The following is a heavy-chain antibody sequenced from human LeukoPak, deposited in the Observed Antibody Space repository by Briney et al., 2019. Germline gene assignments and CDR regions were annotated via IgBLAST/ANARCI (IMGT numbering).Heavy chain of an antibody. CDR1: GGSFSGYY. J-gene: IGHJ4*02. D-gene: IGHD3-10*01. CDR2: INHSGST. CDR3: ARVKIYGSGSYPSFDY. V-gene: IGHV4-34*01. Sequence: PSETLSLTCAVYGGSFSGYYWSWIRQPPGKGLEWIGEINHSGSTNYNPSLKSRVTISVDTSKNQFSLKLSSVTAADTAVYYCARVKIYGSGSYPSFDYWGQGTLVTVSS.